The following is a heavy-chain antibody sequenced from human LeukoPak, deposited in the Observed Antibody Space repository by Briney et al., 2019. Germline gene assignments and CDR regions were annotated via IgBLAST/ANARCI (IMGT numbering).Heavy chain of an antibody. J-gene: IGHJ6*02. CDR3: ARDLKSGSYWGDYYYYGMDV. CDR2: ICYSGST. CDR1: GGSISSYY. Sequence: SETLSLTCTVSGGSISSYYWSWIRQPPGKGLEWIGYICYSGSTNYNPSLKSRVTISVDTSKNQFSLKLSSVTAADTAVYYCARDLKSGSYWGDYYYYGMDVWGQGTTVTVSS. V-gene: IGHV4-59*01. D-gene: IGHD1-26*01.